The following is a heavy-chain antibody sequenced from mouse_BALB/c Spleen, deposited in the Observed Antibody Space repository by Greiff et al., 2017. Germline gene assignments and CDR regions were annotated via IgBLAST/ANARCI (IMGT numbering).Heavy chain of an antibody. CDR2: INSNGGST. CDR1: GFTFSSYG. CDR3: ARDYGSSYGYAMDY. V-gene: IGHV5-6-3*01. Sequence: EVQVVESGGGLVQPGGSLKLSCAASGFTFSSYGMSWVRQTPDKRLELVATINSNGGSTYYPDSVKGRFTISRDNAKNTLYLQMSSLKSEDTAMYYCARDYGSSYGYAMDYWGQGTSVTVSS. J-gene: IGHJ4*01. D-gene: IGHD1-1*01.